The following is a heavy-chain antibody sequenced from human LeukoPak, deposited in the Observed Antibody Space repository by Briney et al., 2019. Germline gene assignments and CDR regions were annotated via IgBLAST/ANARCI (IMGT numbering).Heavy chain of an antibody. V-gene: IGHV3-23*01. CDR1: GFTFSNYA. J-gene: IGHJ6*03. CDR3: ARAGQLWPYYYYYYMDV. D-gene: IGHD5-18*01. Sequence: PGGSLRLSCAASGFTFSNYAMSWVRQAPGKGLEWVSAISGSGGSTYYADSVKGRFTISRDNSKNTLYLQMNSLRAEDTAVYYCARAGQLWPYYYYYYMDVWGKGTTVTVSS. CDR2: ISGSGGST.